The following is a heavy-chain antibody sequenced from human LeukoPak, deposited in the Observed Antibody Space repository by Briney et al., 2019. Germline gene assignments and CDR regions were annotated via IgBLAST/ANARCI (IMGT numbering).Heavy chain of an antibody. V-gene: IGHV1-8*01. CDR1: GYTFTSYD. D-gene: IGHD1-26*01. CDR3: ATGPVGATGY. Sequence: ASVKVSCKASGYTFTSYDINWVRQATGQGLEWMGWMNPNSGNTGYAQKFQGRVTMTEDTSTDTAYMELSSLRSEDTAVYYCATGPVGATGYWGQGTLVTVSS. J-gene: IGHJ4*02. CDR2: MNPNSGNT.